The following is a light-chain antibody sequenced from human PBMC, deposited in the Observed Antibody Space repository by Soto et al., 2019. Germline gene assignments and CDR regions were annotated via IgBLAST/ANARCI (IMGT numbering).Light chain of an antibody. V-gene: IGKV1D-13*01. CDR1: QGISSA. CDR3: QQFDDHPLT. J-gene: IGKJ3*01. Sequence: AIQLTQSPSSLSASTGDSVTITCRASQGISSALAWYQQKPGRAPKLLMYDASTLESGVPSRFSGSRSGTDFTLTVSSLQPEDFATYYCQQFDDHPLTFGPG. CDR2: DAS.